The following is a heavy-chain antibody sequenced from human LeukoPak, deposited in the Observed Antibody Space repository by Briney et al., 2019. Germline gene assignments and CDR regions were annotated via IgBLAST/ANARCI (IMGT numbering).Heavy chain of an antibody. CDR3: ASAPSSGALDY. CDR1: GFTFSSYA. CDR2: IDSDGSNA. Sequence: GGSLRLSCAASGFTFSSYAMSWVRQAPGKGLVWVSRIDSDGSNAKYADSVKGRFTISRDNAKNTLYLQMNSLRAEGTAVYYCASAPSSGALDYWGQGTLVTVSS. V-gene: IGHV3-74*03. J-gene: IGHJ4*02. D-gene: IGHD3-10*01.